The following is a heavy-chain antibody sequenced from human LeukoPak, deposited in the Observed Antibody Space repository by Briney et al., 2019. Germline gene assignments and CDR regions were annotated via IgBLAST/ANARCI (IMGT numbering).Heavy chain of an antibody. D-gene: IGHD3-3*01. J-gene: IGHJ3*02. Sequence: PSETLSLTCTVSGGSISSSSYYWGWIRQPPGKGLEWIGSIYYSGSTYYNPSLKSRVTISVDTSKNRFSLKPSSVTAADTAVYYCARYLATYYDFWSGRARAFDIWGQGTMVTVSS. CDR1: GGSISSSSYY. CDR3: ARYLATYYDFWSGRARAFDI. CDR2: IYYSGST. V-gene: IGHV4-39*01.